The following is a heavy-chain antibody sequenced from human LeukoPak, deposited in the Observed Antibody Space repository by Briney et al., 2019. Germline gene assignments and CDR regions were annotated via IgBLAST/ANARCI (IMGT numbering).Heavy chain of an antibody. CDR1: GGSISSGGYS. D-gene: IGHD3-22*01. J-gene: IGHJ4*02. CDR3: ARGRVYYDSSGYYWDYFDY. CDR2: IYHSGST. Sequence: SQTLSLTCAVSGGSISSGGYSWSWIRQPPGKGLEWIGYIYHSGSTYYNPSLKSRVTISVDRSKNQFSLKLSSVTAADTAVYYCARGRVYYDSSGYYWDYFDYWGQGTLVTVFS. V-gene: IGHV4-30-2*01.